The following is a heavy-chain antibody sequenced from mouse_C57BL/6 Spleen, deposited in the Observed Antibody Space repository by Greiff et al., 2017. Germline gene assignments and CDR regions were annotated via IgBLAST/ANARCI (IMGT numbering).Heavy chain of an antibody. D-gene: IGHD2-1*01. CDR2: ISSGGDYI. J-gene: IGHJ3*01. Sequence: EVMLVESGEGLVKPGGSLKLSCAASGFTFSSYAMSWVRQTPEKRLEWVAYISSGGDYIYYADTVKGRFTISRDNARNTLYLQMSSLKSEDTAMYYCTRDRDGNYRFAYWGQGTLVTVSA. CDR1: GFTFSSYA. V-gene: IGHV5-9-1*02. CDR3: TRDRDGNYRFAY.